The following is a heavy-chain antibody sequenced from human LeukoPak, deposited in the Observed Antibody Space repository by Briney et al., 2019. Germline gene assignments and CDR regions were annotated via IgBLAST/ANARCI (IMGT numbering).Heavy chain of an antibody. J-gene: IGHJ4*02. CDR3: ARATSSEDY. CDR1: GFTVSSNY. CDR2: IYSGGST. D-gene: IGHD4-11*01. Sequence: GGSLRLSCAASGFTVSSNYMSWVRQAPGKGLEWVSVIYSGGSTYYEDTVKGQYTISRDNAKNSLYLQMNTLRSEDTAVYYCARATSSEDYWGQGTLVTVSS. V-gene: IGHV3-53*01.